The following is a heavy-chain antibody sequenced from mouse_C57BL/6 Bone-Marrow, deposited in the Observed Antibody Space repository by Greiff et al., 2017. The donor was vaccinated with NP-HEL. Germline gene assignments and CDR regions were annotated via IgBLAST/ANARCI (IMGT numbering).Heavy chain of an antibody. D-gene: IGHD1-1*01. J-gene: IGHJ2*01. V-gene: IGHV1-82*01. CDR1: GYASSSSW. CDR3: ARPLTTNFDY. Sequence: QVQLQQSGPELVKPGASVKISCQASGYASSSSWMNWVKQRPGKGLEWIGRIYPGDGDTNYNGKFKGKATLTADKSSSTAYMQLSSLTSEDSAVYFCARPLTTNFDYWGQGTTLTVSS. CDR2: IYPGDGDT.